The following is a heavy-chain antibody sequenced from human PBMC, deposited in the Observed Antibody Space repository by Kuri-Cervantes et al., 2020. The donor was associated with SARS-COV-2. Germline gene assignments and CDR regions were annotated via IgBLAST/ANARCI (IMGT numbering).Heavy chain of an antibody. CDR1: GFTFSSYS. CDR3: ARGYSYGGWYYYYYMDV. D-gene: IGHD5-12*01. CDR2: ITSGSNYI. Sequence: ETLSLTCATSGFTFSSYSMTWVRQAPGKGLEWVSSITSGSNYIYYADSVKGRFTISRDNAENSLFLQMNSLRAEDTAVYYCARGYSYGGWYYYYYMDVWGTGTTVTVSS. J-gene: IGHJ6*03. V-gene: IGHV3-21*06.